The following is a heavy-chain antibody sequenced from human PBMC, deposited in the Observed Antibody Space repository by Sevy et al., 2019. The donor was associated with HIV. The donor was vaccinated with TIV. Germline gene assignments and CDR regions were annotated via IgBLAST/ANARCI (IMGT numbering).Heavy chain of an antibody. CDR3: ARAPPVRSGDDSLNWFDP. V-gene: IGHV4-59*01. CDR1: GGSISVYY. D-gene: IGHD5-12*01. Sequence: SETLSLTCTVSGGSISVYYWSWIRQPPGKELEYIGYVYHTGSTNYNPSLKSRVTISVDTSNNQFSRKLTSVTAADTAVYYCARAPPVRSGDDSLNWFDPWGQGTLVTVSS. CDR2: VYHTGST. J-gene: IGHJ5*02.